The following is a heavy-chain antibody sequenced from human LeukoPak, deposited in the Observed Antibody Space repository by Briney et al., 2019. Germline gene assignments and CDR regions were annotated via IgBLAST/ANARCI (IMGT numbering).Heavy chain of an antibody. J-gene: IGHJ4*02. CDR3: ARAVVVAATGPFDY. D-gene: IGHD2-15*01. V-gene: IGHV4-39*07. CDR2: IYYSGST. Sequence: SETLSLTCTVSGGSISSSSYYWGWIRQPPGKGLEWIGSIYYSGSTYYNPSLKSRVTISVDTSKNQFSLKLNSVTAADTAVYYCARAVVVAATGPFDYWGQGTLVSVSS. CDR1: GGSISSSSYY.